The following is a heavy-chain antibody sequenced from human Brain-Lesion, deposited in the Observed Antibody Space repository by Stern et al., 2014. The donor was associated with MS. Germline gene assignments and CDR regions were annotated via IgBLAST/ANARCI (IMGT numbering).Heavy chain of an antibody. CDR2: ITPIGSST. Sequence: VQLVESGAEVKKPGASVNISCKASGYTLTDYFMYWVRQAPGQGLVWMGVITPIGSSTNHAQYFQGRVTMTTDTSTSTAYMELRSLRSDDTAVYYCARVLTGTLTVDYWGQGTLVTVSS. V-gene: IGHV1-46*01. D-gene: IGHD1-20*01. J-gene: IGHJ4*02. CDR1: GYTLTDYF. CDR3: ARVLTGTLTVDY.